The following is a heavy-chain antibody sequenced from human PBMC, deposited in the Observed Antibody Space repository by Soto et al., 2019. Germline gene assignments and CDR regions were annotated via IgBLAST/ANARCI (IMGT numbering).Heavy chain of an antibody. CDR2: ISGSGGST. D-gene: IGHD5-12*01. J-gene: IGHJ6*02. CDR3: AKGGGYNLYYYGLDV. CDR1: GFTCSSYA. V-gene: IGHV3-23*01. Sequence: GGSLRLSCAASGFTCSSYAMSWVRQAPGKGLEWVSGISGSGGSTYYADSVKGRFTVSRDNSKDTLNLQMNSLRAEDTALYYCAKGGGYNLYYYGLDVWGQGTTVTVSS.